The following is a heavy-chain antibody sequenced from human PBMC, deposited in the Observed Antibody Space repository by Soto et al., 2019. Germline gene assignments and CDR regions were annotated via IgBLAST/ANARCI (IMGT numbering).Heavy chain of an antibody. Sequence: QVQLQESGPGLVEPSQTLSLTCTVSGGSISSGGYYWSWIRQHPGKGLEWIGYIYYRGSTYYNPYLKSRVTISVDTSKNQFSLELSSVTAADTAVYYCARGRDGYNYDYWGQGTLVTVSS. J-gene: IGHJ4*02. V-gene: IGHV4-31*03. D-gene: IGHD5-12*01. CDR3: ARGRDGYNYDY. CDR2: IYYRGST. CDR1: GGSISSGGYY.